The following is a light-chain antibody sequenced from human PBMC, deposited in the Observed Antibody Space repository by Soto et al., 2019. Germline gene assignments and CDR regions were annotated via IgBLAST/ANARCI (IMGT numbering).Light chain of an antibody. CDR2: EVN. CDR1: SSNVGSYKL. Sequence: QSVLTQPASVSGCPGQSITISCTGTSSNVGSYKLVSWYQQHPSKAPKLMIFEVNKRPSGVSNRFSGSKSGNTASLTISGLKVEDEADYYCCSSGGSPTYVFGTGTKVTVL. CDR3: CSSGGSPTYV. V-gene: IGLV2-23*02. J-gene: IGLJ1*01.